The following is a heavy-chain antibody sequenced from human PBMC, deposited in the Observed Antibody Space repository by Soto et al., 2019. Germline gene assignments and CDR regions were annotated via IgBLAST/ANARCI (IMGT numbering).Heavy chain of an antibody. D-gene: IGHD6-13*01. CDR3: ARHIGYSGSWFPKGY. Sequence: SETLSLTCTVSGGSISDSSYNWGWIRQPPGKGLDWIGAIYYSGSTYYNPSLKSRVTISVDTFKNQFSLKVRSVTAADTAVYYCARHIGYSGSWFPKGYWGQGTLVTVSS. V-gene: IGHV4-39*01. CDR1: GGSISDSSYN. J-gene: IGHJ4*02. CDR2: IYYSGST.